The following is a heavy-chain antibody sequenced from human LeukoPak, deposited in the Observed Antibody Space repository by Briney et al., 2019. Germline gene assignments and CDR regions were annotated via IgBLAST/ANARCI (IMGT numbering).Heavy chain of an antibody. D-gene: IGHD6-13*01. CDR3: ARALYSSSWLWGFGY. CDR1: GFTFSDYY. CDR2: ISSSGSTI. J-gene: IGHJ4*02. V-gene: IGHV3-11*01. Sequence: GGSLRLSCATSGFTFSDYYMSWIRQAPGKGLEWGSYISSSGSTIYYADSVKGRYTISRDNAKNSLYLQMNSLRAEDTAVYYCARALYSSSWLWGFGYWGQGTLVTVSS.